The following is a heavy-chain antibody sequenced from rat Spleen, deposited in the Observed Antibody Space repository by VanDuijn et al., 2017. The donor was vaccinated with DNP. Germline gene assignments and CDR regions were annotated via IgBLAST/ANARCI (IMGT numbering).Heavy chain of an antibody. V-gene: IGHV5-29*01. Sequence: EVQLVESDGGLVQPGRSLKLSCEASGFIFSDYYMACVRQAPTKGLEWVATISYDGSSNYYREYVKGRFTITRDNAKSTLYLQMASLRSDDTANDYCARHPIYYGGYSPGYYWYFDCWGPGTMVTVSS. CDR3: ARHPIYYGGYSPGYYWYFDC. J-gene: IGHJ1*01. CDR1: GFIFSDYY. D-gene: IGHD1-11*01. CDR2: ISYDGSSN.